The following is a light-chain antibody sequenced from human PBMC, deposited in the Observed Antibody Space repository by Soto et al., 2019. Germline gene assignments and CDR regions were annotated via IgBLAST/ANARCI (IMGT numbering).Light chain of an antibody. Sequence: DIQMTQSPSTLSASVGDRVTITCRASQTITNWLAWYQQKPGKAPKVLIYKTSSLESGVPSRFSGSGSGTEFTLTINGLQPDDFATYYCQQYESYWTCGQGTKVEIK. CDR3: QQYESYWT. J-gene: IGKJ1*01. V-gene: IGKV1-5*03. CDR2: KTS. CDR1: QTITNW.